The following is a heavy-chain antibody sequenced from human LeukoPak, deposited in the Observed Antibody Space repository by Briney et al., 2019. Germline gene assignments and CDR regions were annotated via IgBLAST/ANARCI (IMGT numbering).Heavy chain of an antibody. D-gene: IGHD2-21*01. CDR3: ARGTEILWRGDSGSFDY. CDR1: GGSISSYY. V-gene: IGHV4-59*01. CDR2: IYYSGST. J-gene: IGHJ4*02. Sequence: SETLSLTCTVSGGSISSYYWGWIRQPPGKGLEWIGYIYYSGSTNYNPSLKSRVTISVDTSKNQFSLKLSSVTAADTAVYYCARGTEILWRGDSGSFDYWGQGTLVTVSS.